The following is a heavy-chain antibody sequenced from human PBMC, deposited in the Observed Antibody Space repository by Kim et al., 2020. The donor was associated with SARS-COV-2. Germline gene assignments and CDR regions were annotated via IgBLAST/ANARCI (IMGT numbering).Heavy chain of an antibody. CDR3: ARVQYDILTGYYDY. J-gene: IGHJ4*02. CDR1: GFTFSSYS. D-gene: IGHD3-9*01. Sequence: GGSLRLSCAASGFTFSSYSMNWVRQAPGKGLEWVSSISSSSSYIYYADSVKGRFTISRDNAKNSLYLQMNSLRAEDTAVYYCARVQYDILTGYYDYWGQGTLVTVSS. V-gene: IGHV3-21*01. CDR2: ISSSSSYI.